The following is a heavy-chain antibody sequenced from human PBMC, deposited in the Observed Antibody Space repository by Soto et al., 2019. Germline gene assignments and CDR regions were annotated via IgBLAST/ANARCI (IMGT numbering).Heavy chain of an antibody. V-gene: IGHV3-23*01. CDR3: AKDSSGSYLVDY. Sequence: EVQLLESGGGLVQPGGSLRLSCAASGFTFSDYAMSWVRQAPGKGLEWVSAISGGGGSTYYADSVKGRFTISRDNSKNTLYLQVNSLRAEDTALYYCAKDSSGSYLVDYWGQGTLVPVSS. J-gene: IGHJ4*02. CDR2: ISGGGGST. D-gene: IGHD1-26*01. CDR1: GFTFSDYA.